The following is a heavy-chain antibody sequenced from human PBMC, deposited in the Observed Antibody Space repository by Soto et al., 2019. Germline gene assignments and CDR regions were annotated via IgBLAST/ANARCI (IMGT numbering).Heavy chain of an antibody. CDR1: GGSVTTGDNY. CDR3: SIEPLDGMDV. J-gene: IGHJ6*02. Sequence: HVQLHQSGPRLVKPSQTLSLACSVIGGSVTTGDNYWSWLRQSPGRGLEWIGYIYHTGNTFYNPALENRVTMSVDASKTQFSLTLTSVTAADTAVYFRSIEPLDGMDVWGQGTNVTVSS. CDR2: IYHTGNT. V-gene: IGHV4-30-4*01.